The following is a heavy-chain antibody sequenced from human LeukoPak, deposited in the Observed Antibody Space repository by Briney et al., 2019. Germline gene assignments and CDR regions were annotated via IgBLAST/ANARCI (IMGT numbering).Heavy chain of an antibody. D-gene: IGHD4-23*01. Sequence: SETLSLTCTVSGYSISSGYYWGWIRQPPGKGLEWIGSIYHSGSTYYNPSLKSRVTISVDTSKNQFSLKLSSVTAADTAVYYCARDSTVVRENWFDPWGQGTLVTVSS. V-gene: IGHV4-38-2*02. CDR3: ARDSTVVRENWFDP. J-gene: IGHJ5*02. CDR2: IYHSGST. CDR1: GYSISSGYY.